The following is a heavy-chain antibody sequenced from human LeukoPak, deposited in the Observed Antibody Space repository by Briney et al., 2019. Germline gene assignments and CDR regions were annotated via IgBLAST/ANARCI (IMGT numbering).Heavy chain of an antibody. CDR3: ARSMFGELWAYYFDY. Sequence: SETLSLTCTVSGGSISSYYWSWIRQPPGKGLEWIGYIYYSGSTNYNPSLKSRVTISVDTSKNQFSLKLSSVTAADTAVYYCARSMFGELWAYYFDYWGQGTLVTVSS. D-gene: IGHD3-10*02. J-gene: IGHJ4*02. V-gene: IGHV4-59*01. CDR1: GGSISSYY. CDR2: IYYSGST.